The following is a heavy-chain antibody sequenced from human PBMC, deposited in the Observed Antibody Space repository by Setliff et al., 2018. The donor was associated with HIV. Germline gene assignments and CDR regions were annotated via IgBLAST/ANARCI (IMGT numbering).Heavy chain of an antibody. Sequence: NPVGSLRLSCAASGFNVSPYTLTWVRQVPGKGLEWVSSISANSIHVYYAESLKGRFTISRDNAKNSLYLQMNSLRVEDTAMYYCTSQGQNTFNIWGQGTMVTVSS. V-gene: IGHV3-21*06. CDR2: ISANSIHV. CDR1: GFNVSPYT. J-gene: IGHJ3*02. CDR3: TSQGQNTFNI.